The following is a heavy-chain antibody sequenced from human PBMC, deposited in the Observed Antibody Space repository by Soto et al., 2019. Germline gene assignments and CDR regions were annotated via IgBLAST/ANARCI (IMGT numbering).Heavy chain of an antibody. J-gene: IGHJ6*02. D-gene: IGHD6-19*01. CDR2: IDPSDSYT. CDR1: GYSFTSYW. V-gene: IGHV5-10-1*01. Sequence: GESLKISCKGSGYSFTSYWISWVRQMPGKGLEWMGRIDPSDSYTNYSPSFQGHVTISADKSISTAYLQWSSLKASDTAMYYCARHGSSGWFQPNYYYYYGMDVWGQGTTVTVSS. CDR3: ARHGSSGWFQPNYYYYYGMDV.